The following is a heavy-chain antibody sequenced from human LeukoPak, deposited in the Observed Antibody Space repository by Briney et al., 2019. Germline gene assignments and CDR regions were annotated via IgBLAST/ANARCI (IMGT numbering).Heavy chain of an antibody. J-gene: IGHJ3*01. CDR1: GFTFSSYW. D-gene: IGHD3-16*01. V-gene: IGHV3-23*01. Sequence: PGGSLRLSCAASGFTFSSYWMNWVRQVPGTGLEWVSFISATGLSTYYADSVKGRFTVSRDNSKNTLYLQMNSLRAADTAVYYCAKLMRHMMEDVLDLWGQGTVVTVSS. CDR2: ISATGLST. CDR3: AKLMRHMMEDVLDL.